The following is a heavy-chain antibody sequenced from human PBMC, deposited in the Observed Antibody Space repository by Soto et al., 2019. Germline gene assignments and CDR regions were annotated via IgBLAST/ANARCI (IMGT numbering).Heavy chain of an antibody. J-gene: IGHJ3*02. V-gene: IGHV3-33*06. CDR3: AKDKQRFLEWLLSAAFDI. CDR2: IWYDGRNE. D-gene: IGHD3-3*01. Sequence: PGGSLRLSCAASGFTFSSYGMHWVRQAPGKGLEWVAVIWYDGRNEYYADSVKGRFTISRDNSKNTVYLQMNSLRAEDTAVYYCAKDKQRFLEWLLSAAFDIWGQGTMVTVSS. CDR1: GFTFSSYG.